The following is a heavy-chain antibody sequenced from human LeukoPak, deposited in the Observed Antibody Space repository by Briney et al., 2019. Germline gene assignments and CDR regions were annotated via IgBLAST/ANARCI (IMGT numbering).Heavy chain of an antibody. CDR1: GFTFSSYG. CDR3: ARVDYYDSSGYFDY. D-gene: IGHD3-22*01. J-gene: IGHJ4*01. CDR2: IRYDGSNK. Sequence: PGGSLRLSCAASGFTFSSYGMHWVRQAPGKGLEWVAFIRYDGSNKYYADSVKGRFTISRDNAKNSLYLQMNSLRAEDTAVYYCARVDYYDSSGYFDYWGQGTLVTVSS. V-gene: IGHV3-30*02.